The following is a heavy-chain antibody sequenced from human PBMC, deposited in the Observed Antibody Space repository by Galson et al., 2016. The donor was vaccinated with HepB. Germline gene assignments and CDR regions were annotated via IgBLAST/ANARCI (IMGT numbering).Heavy chain of an antibody. D-gene: IGHD6-19*01. CDR2: ISVSSSYI. CDR3: ARDSSSGWTTGPWYSDL. J-gene: IGHJ2*01. CDR1: GFTFTSHS. V-gene: IGHV3-21*01. Sequence: SLRLSCAASGFTFTSHSMHWVRQAPGKGLEWVSSISVSSSYIYYADSVEGRFTISRDNAKKSLCLQMNSLRAEDTAVYYCARDSSSGWTTGPWYSDLWGRGTLVTVSS.